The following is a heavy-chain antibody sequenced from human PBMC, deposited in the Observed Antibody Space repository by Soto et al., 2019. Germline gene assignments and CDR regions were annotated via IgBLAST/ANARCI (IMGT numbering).Heavy chain of an antibody. CDR3: TTSKTLMVYAPTGAFDI. D-gene: IGHD2-8*01. Sequence: GGSLRLSCAASGFTFSNAWMNWVRQAPGKGLEWVGRIKSKTDGGTTDYAAPVKGRFTISRDDSKNTLYLQMNSLKTEDTAVYYCTTSKTLMVYAPTGAFDIWGQGTMVTVSS. J-gene: IGHJ3*02. V-gene: IGHV3-15*07. CDR2: IKSKTDGGTT. CDR1: GFTFSNAW.